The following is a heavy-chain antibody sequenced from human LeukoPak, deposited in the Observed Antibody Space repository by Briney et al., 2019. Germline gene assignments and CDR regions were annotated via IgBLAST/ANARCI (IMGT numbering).Heavy chain of an antibody. J-gene: IGHJ4*02. D-gene: IGHD3-10*02. CDR2: IGPGPSHT. Sequence: GGSLRLSCAASGFTFNTYGMNGVRQAPGKGLEWLSYIGPGPSHTYYADSVRVRFVISRDDAKNSLYLQMSSLRAEDTAVYYCARDYVTMAPDYGGLGTLVTVSS. CDR1: GFTFNTYG. V-gene: IGHV3-21*01. CDR3: ARDYVTMAPDY.